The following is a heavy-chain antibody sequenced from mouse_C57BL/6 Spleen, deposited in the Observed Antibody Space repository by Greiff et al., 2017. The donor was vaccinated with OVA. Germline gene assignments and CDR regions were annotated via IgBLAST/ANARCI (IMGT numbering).Heavy chain of an antibody. V-gene: IGHV2-5*01. CDR3: AKIYYYGSSYEDYYAMDY. Sequence: VMLVESGPGLVQPSQSLSITCTVSGFSLTSYGVHWVRQSPGKGLEWLGVIWRGGSTDYNAAFMSRLSITKDNSKSQVFFKMNSLQADDTAIYYCAKIYYYGSSYEDYYAMDYWGQGTSVTVSS. J-gene: IGHJ4*01. D-gene: IGHD1-1*01. CDR2: IWRGGST. CDR1: GFSLTSYG.